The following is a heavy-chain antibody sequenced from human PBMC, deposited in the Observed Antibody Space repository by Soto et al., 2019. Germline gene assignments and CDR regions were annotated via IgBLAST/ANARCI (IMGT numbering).Heavy chain of an antibody. CDR2: ISGSGGST. CDR3: AKGATNFHS. V-gene: IGHV3-23*01. J-gene: IGHJ4*02. CDR1: GFTFSSYA. Sequence: GGSLRLSCAASGFTFSSYAMSWVRQAPGKGMEWVAAISGSGGSTDYADSVKGRFTISRDTSKNALYLQMNSLRTEDTALYYCAKGATNFHSWGQGTLVTVSS. D-gene: IGHD1-26*01.